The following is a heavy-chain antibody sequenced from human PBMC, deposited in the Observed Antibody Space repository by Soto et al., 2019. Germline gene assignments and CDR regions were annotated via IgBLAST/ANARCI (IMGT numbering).Heavy chain of an antibody. V-gene: IGHV4-30-2*01. CDR3: ARRYYWNDHSRGFDY. CDR1: GGSISSGGYS. Sequence: QLQLQESGSGLVKPSQTLSLTCAVSGGSISSGGYSWSWIRQPPGKGLEWIGYISHSGSTYYNPSLKSRVTISVDRSKNQFSMKLNSVTAADTAVFYCARRYYWNDHSRGFDYWGQGTLVTVSS. D-gene: IGHD1-20*01. CDR2: ISHSGST. J-gene: IGHJ4*02.